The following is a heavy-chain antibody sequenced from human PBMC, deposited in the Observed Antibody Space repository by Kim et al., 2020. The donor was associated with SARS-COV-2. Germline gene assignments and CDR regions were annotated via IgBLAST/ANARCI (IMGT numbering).Heavy chain of an antibody. Sequence: ASVKVSCKASGYTFTSYGISWVRQAPGQGLEWMGWISAYNGNTNYAQKLQGRVTMTTDTSTSTAYMELRSLRSDDTAVYYCARDLITVTNGYYYYGMDVWGQGTTVTVSS. CDR1: GYTFTSYG. J-gene: IGHJ6*02. V-gene: IGHV1-18*01. CDR3: ARDLITVTNGYYYYGMDV. CDR2: ISAYNGNT. D-gene: IGHD4-4*01.